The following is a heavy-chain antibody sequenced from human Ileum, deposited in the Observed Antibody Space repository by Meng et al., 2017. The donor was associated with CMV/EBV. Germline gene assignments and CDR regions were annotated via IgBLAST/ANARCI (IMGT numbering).Heavy chain of an antibody. D-gene: IGHD1-1*01. CDR2: IYSGGRT. V-gene: IGHV3-53*01. CDR1: GFTVSNNY. CDR3: ARGELVLAFDI. J-gene: IGHJ3*02. Sequence: GESLKISCAASGFTVSNNYMTWVRQAPGKGLEWVSVIYSGGRTDYADSVKGRFTISRDNSKNMVYLQMNSLRAEDTAVYYCARGELVLAFDIWGQGTMVTVSS.